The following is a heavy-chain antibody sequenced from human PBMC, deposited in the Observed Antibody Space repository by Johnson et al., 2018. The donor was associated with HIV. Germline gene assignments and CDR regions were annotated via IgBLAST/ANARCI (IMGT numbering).Heavy chain of an antibody. Sequence: EVQLVESGGGLVQPGGSLRLSCAASGFTFSSYWMSWVRQAPGKGLEFVSYISSSGSSTYYIDSVKGRFTVSRDDSKNSVYLQMSSLKTEDTAVYYCTRDRDGVGVSWGQGTMVTVSS. CDR2: ISSSGSST. J-gene: IGHJ3*01. V-gene: IGHV3-48*01. CDR1: GFTFSSYW. CDR3: TRDRDGVGVS. D-gene: IGHD3-10*01.